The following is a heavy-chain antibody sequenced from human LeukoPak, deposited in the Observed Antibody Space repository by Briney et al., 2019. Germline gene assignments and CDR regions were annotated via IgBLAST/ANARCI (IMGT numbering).Heavy chain of an antibody. CDR2: IYYSDLT. CDR1: GGFLSSSLYY. J-gene: IGHJ4*02. V-gene: IGHV4-39*07. Sequence: PSETLSLTCTVSGGFLSSSLYYWGWIRQPPGKGLEWIGSIYYSDLTYYNPSLESRVAMSLDTSKNQFSLGLSSVTAADTAIYYCARLLRLADPSRGYFDYWGPGRLVTVSS. CDR3: ARLLRLADPSRGYFDY. D-gene: IGHD3-9*01.